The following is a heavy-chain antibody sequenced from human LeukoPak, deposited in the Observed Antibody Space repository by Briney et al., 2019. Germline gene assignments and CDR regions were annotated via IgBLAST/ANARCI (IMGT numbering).Heavy chain of an antibody. D-gene: IGHD7-27*01. CDR2: ISYDGSNK. CDR1: GFTFSSYA. J-gene: IGHJ4*02. Sequence: PGGSLRLSCAASGFTFSSYAMHWVRQAPGKGLEWVAVISYDGSNKYYADSVKGRFTISRDNAKNTLYLQMNSLRAEDTAVYYCARGYPGDPMLTGDHLDYWGQGTLVTVSS. V-gene: IGHV3-30-3*01. CDR3: ARGYPGDPMLTGDHLDY.